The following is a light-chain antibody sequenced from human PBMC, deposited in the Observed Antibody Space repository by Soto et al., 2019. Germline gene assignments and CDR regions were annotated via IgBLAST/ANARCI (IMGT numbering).Light chain of an antibody. Sequence: DIVMTQSPATLSASPGETVTLSCRASQTVYNNLAGYQQKPGQAPRLLIFDASTRATGLPARFSGSGSGTEFTLTISSLQSEDFAVYYCQQYNIWPPKFIFGQGTKLEI. CDR1: QTVYNN. CDR2: DAS. CDR3: QQYNIWPPKFI. V-gene: IGKV3-15*01. J-gene: IGKJ2*01.